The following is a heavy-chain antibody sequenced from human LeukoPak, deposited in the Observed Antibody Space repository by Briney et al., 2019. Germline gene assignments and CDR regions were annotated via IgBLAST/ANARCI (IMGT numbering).Heavy chain of an antibody. CDR1: GFTFSSYG. J-gene: IGHJ4*02. CDR3: ARDPAKFWSGHDY. V-gene: IGHV3-30*03. D-gene: IGHD3-3*01. Sequence: GGSLRLSCTASGFTFSSYGMHWVRQAPGKGLEWVAVISYDGSNKYYADSVKGRFTISRDNSKNTLYVQMNSLRAEDTAVYYCARDPAKFWSGHDYWGQGTLVTVSS. CDR2: ISYDGSNK.